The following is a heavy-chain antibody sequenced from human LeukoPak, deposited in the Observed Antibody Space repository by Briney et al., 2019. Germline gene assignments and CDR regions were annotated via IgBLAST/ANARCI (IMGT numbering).Heavy chain of an antibody. V-gene: IGHV3-30*18. J-gene: IGHJ5*02. CDR1: GFSFSDYA. Sequence: PGGSLRLSCAASGFSFSDYAMHWVRQAPGKGLEWVAVISYDGSNKYYADSVKGRFAISRDNSKNTLYLQMNSLRAEDTAVYYCAKEGGYSSWSLGWFDPWGQGTLVTVSS. CDR3: AKEGGYSSWSLGWFDP. CDR2: ISYDGSNK. D-gene: IGHD6-13*01.